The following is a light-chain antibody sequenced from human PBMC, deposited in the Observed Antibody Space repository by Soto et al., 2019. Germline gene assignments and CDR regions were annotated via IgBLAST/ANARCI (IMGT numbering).Light chain of an antibody. J-gene: IGKJ3*01. V-gene: IGKV3-20*01. CDR2: NTF. CDR3: QQYGGSPFT. CDR1: QSCSTSY. Sequence: EIVLTQSPGTLSLSPGDRATLSCRASQSCSTSYLAWYQHKPGQAPRLLIYNTFTSATGIPDRFSGSGSGTDFTLTISRLEPEDFAVYYCQQYGGSPFTFGPGTKVYIK.